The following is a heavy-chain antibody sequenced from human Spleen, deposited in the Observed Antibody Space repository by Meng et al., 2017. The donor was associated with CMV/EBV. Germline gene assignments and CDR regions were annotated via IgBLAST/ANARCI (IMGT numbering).Heavy chain of an antibody. D-gene: IGHD3-22*01. CDR2: ISYDGSNK. CDR1: GFTFSSYA. J-gene: IGHJ4*02. CDR3: ARAPVIGALIVWGGYFDY. Sequence: GGSLRLSCAASGFTFSSYAMHWVRQAPGKGLEWVAVISYDGSNKYYADSVKGRFTISRDSSMHTLYLQMSSLRTEDTAVYYCARAPVIGALIVWGGYFDYWGQGTLVTVSS. V-gene: IGHV3-30*04.